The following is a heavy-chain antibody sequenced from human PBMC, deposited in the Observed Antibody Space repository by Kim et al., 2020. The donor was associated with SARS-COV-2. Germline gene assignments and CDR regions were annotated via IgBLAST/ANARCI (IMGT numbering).Heavy chain of an antibody. D-gene: IGHD3-9*01. CDR3: ARGNYDILTGYYIGDAFDI. J-gene: IGHJ3*02. CDR2: ISSSSSYI. V-gene: IGHV3-21*01. CDR1: GFTFSSYS. Sequence: GGSLRLSCAASGFTFSSYSMNWVRQAPGKGLEWVSSISSSSSYIYYADSVKGRFTISRDNAKNSLYLQMNSLRAEDTAVYYCARGNYDILTGYYIGDAFDIWGQGTMVTVSS.